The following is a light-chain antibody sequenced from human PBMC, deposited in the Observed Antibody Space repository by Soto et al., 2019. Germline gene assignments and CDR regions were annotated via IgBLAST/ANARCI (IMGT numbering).Light chain of an antibody. CDR3: QQRSNWPPWT. J-gene: IGKJ1*01. V-gene: IGKV3-11*01. CDR2: DAS. CDR1: QSVSSY. Sequence: EIVLTQSPATLCLSPVERATLSCRASQSVSSYLAWYQQKPGQAPRLLIYDASNRATGIPARFSGSGSGTDFTLTISSLGPEDFAVYYCQQRSNWPPWTFGEGTKV.